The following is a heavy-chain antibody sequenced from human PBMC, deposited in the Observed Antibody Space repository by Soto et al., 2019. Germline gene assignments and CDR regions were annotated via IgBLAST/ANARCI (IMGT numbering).Heavy chain of an antibody. J-gene: IGHJ3*02. CDR3: ARIHYGDIWAAAFDI. V-gene: IGHV2-26*01. D-gene: IGHD4-17*01. CDR2: IFSNDEK. Sequence: QVTLKESGPVLVKPTETLTLTCTVSGFSLSNARMGVSWIRQPPGKALEWLAHIFSNDEKSYNTSLKSRLTISKDTSKSQVVLTMTNMDPVDTATSYCARIHYGDIWAAAFDIWGQGTMVTVSS. CDR1: GFSLSNARMG.